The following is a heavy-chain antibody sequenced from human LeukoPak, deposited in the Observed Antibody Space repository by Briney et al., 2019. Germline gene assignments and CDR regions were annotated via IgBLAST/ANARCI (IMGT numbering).Heavy chain of an antibody. D-gene: IGHD3-3*01. CDR3: AAGGGYYYFDY. Sequence: GGSLRLSCEASGFTFSSYAMSWVRQAPGKGLEWVSTISGSGTRTYYVDSVKGRFTISRDNAKNSLYLQMNSLRAEDTAVYYCAAGGGYYYFDYWGQGTLVTVSS. V-gene: IGHV3-23*01. CDR2: ISGSGTRT. CDR1: GFTFSSYA. J-gene: IGHJ4*02.